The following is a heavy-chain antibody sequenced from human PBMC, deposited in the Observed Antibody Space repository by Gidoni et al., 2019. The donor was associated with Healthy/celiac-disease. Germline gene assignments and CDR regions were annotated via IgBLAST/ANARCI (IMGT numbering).Heavy chain of an antibody. V-gene: IGHV3-33*01. Sequence: QVQLVESGGGVVQPGRSLRLSCAASGFTFSSYGMHWFRQAPGKGRGWAAVIWYDGSNKYYADSVKGRFTISRDNSKNTLYLQMNSLRAEDTAVYYCARDHCGGDCWRGGYFDLWGRGTLVTVSS. D-gene: IGHD2-21*02. J-gene: IGHJ2*01. CDR2: IWYDGSNK. CDR1: GFTFSSYG. CDR3: ARDHCGGDCWRGGYFDL.